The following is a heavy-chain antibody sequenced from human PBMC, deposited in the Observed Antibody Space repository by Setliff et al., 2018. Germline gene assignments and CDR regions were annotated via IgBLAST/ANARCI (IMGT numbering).Heavy chain of an antibody. CDR2: INPNSGDT. J-gene: IGHJ6*02. Sequence: ASVKVSCKVSGYTLTELSMHWVRQAPGQGLEWMGRINPNSGDTKYAQKFQGRVTMTRDTSISTAYMELTSLRSDDTAVFYCARDHVYGSQYYYYYYGMDVWGQGTTVTVSS. CDR1: GYTLTELS. CDR3: ARDHVYGSQYYYYYYGMDV. D-gene: IGHD3-10*01. V-gene: IGHV1-2*06.